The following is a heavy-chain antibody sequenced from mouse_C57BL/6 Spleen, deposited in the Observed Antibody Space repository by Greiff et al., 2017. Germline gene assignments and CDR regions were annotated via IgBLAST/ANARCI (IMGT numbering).Heavy chain of an antibody. CDR1: GYTFTDYN. CDR3: ARFPWYGSSYWYFDV. Sequence: VQLQQSGPELVKPGASVKMSCKASGYTFTDYNMHWVKQSHGKSLEWIGYINPNNGGTSYNQKFKGKATLTVNKSSSTAYMELRSLTSEDSAVYYCARFPWYGSSYWYFDVWGTGTTVTVSS. D-gene: IGHD1-1*01. J-gene: IGHJ1*03. V-gene: IGHV1-22*01. CDR2: INPNNGGT.